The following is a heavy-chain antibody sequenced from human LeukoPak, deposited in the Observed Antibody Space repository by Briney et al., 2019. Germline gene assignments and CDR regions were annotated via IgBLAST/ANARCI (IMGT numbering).Heavy chain of an antibody. CDR1: GFIVSSDS. J-gene: IGHJ4*02. V-gene: IGHV3-53*01. Sequence: GGSLRLSCAASGFIVSSDSISWVRQAPGKGLDWVSIIYSGGTTNYADSVRARFTISRDNSKSTVYLQMNSLRVEDTAVYYCARATLDNWGQGTLVTVSS. CDR3: ARATLDN. CDR2: IYSGGTT.